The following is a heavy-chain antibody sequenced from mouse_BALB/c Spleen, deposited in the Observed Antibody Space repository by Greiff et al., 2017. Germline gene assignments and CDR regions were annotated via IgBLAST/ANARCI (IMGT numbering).Heavy chain of an antibody. Sequence: VQLQQPGAELVRPGASVKLSCKASGYTFTSYWINWVKQRPGQGLEWIGNIYPSDSYTNYNQKFKDKATLTVDKSSSTAYMQLSSPTSEDSAVYYCTRGDNWAWFAYWGQGTLVTVSA. CDR2: IYPSDSYT. J-gene: IGHJ3*01. CDR3: TRGDNWAWFAY. D-gene: IGHD4-1*01. V-gene: IGHV1-69*02. CDR1: GYTFTSYW.